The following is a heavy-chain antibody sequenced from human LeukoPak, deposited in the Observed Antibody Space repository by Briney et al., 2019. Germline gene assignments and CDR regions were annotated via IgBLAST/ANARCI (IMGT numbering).Heavy chain of an antibody. D-gene: IGHD5-18*01. Sequence: GGSLRLSCAASGLNFNSYWMSWVRQAPGKGLEWVSAISGSGGSTYYADSVKGRFTISRDNSKNTLYLQMNSLRAEDTAVYYCAKDQGLWLLGYFDYWGQGTLVTVSS. CDR1: GLNFNSYW. CDR3: AKDQGLWLLGYFDY. CDR2: ISGSGGST. J-gene: IGHJ4*02. V-gene: IGHV3-23*01.